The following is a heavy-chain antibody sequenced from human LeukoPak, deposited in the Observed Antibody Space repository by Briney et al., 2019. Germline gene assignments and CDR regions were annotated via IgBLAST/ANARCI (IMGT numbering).Heavy chain of an antibody. CDR2: INHSGST. V-gene: IGHV4-34*01. CDR1: GGSFSGYY. D-gene: IGHD3-22*01. CDR3: AVIRNYYDSSSPLRGSAHDY. Sequence: KASETLSLTCAVYGGSFSGYYWSWIRQPPGQGLEWIGEINHSGSTNYNPSLKSRVTISVDTSKNQFSLKLSSVTAADTAVYYCAVIRNYYDSSSPLRGSAHDYWGQGTLVTVSS. J-gene: IGHJ4*02.